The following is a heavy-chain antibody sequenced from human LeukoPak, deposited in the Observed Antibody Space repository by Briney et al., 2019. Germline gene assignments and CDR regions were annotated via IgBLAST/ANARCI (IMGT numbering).Heavy chain of an antibody. CDR2: IYYSGST. D-gene: IGHD3-22*01. CDR3: ARVDYDGMAGAFDI. J-gene: IGHJ3*02. V-gene: IGHV4-59*01. CDR1: GGSISSYY. Sequence: SETLPLTCTVSGGSISSYYWSWIRQPPGKGLEWIGYIYYSGSTNYNPSLKSRVTISVDTSKNQFSLKLSSVTAADTAVYYCARVDYDGMAGAFDIWGQGTMVTVSS.